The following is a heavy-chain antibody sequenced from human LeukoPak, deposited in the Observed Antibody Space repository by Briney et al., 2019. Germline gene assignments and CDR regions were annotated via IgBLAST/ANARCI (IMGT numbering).Heavy chain of an antibody. CDR1: GFMFSTHW. V-gene: IGHV3-7*01. D-gene: IGHD6-13*01. CDR3: ARDGVDAGIYFDY. J-gene: IGHJ4*02. Sequence: PGGSLRLSCGASGFMFSTHWMSWVRQAPGKGLEWVANINQDGRETYYVDSVKGRFTISRDNAQNSLYLQMNSLRAEDTAVYYCARDGVDAGIYFDYWGRGALVTVSS. CDR2: INQDGRET.